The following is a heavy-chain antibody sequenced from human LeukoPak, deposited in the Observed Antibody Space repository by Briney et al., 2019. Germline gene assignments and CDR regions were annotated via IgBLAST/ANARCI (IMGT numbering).Heavy chain of an antibody. CDR2: IIPILGIA. Sequence: GASVTVSFKASGGTFISYAISWVRQAPGQGLEWMGRIIPILGIANYAQKFQGRVTITADKSTSTAYMELSSLRSEDTAVYYCARVVVAANNWFDPWGQGTLVTVSS. CDR3: ARVVVAANNWFDP. J-gene: IGHJ5*02. CDR1: GGTFISYA. D-gene: IGHD2-15*01. V-gene: IGHV1-69*04.